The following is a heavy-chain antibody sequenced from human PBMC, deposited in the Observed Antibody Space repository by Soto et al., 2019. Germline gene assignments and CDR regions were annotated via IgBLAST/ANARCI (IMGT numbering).Heavy chain of an antibody. D-gene: IGHD3-22*01. CDR2: IYYSGST. V-gene: IGHV4-59*01. CDR3: ARDLGYDSSGYYYFGD. CDR1: GGSISSYY. J-gene: IGHJ4*02. Sequence: QVQLQESGPGLVKPSETLSLTCTVSGGSISSYYWSWIRQPPGKGLEWIGYIYYSGSTNYNPSLKSRVTISVDTSKNQFSLKLSSVTAADTAVYYCARDLGYDSSGYYYFGDWGQGTLVTVSS.